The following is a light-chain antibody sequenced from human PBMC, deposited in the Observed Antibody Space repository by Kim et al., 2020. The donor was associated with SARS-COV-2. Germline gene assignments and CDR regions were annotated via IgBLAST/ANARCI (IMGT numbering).Light chain of an antibody. CDR1: SNDVGCYNY. CDR2: DVN. J-gene: IGLJ3*02. Sequence: QSITTSCTGTSNDVGCYNYVSWYQQPPDKAPKIIIYDVNNRPSGVSNRFSGSKSGNTASLTISGLQAEDEADYYCSSYTNSYTLMFGGGTKLTVL. V-gene: IGLV2-14*03. CDR3: SSYTNSYTLM.